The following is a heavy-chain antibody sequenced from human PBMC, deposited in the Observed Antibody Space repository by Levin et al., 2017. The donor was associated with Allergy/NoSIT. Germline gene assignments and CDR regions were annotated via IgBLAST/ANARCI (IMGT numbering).Heavy chain of an antibody. CDR2: IAYDGTNK. D-gene: IGHD3-3*01. CDR1: GFSFSSYA. CDR3: ARDVWSGWLDP. J-gene: IGHJ5*02. Sequence: LSLTCAASGFSFSSYAMHWVRQAPGKGLEWVAVIAYDGTNKHYADSVKGRFTISRDNSESMLFLQMDSLRPEDTAIYYCARDVWSGWLDPWGQGTLVIVSS. V-gene: IGHV3-30*14.